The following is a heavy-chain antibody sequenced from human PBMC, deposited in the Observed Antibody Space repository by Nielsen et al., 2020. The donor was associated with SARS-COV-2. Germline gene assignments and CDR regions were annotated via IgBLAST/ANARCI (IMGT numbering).Heavy chain of an antibody. V-gene: IGHV1-24*01. D-gene: IGHD2-15*01. CDR1: GYTLSESA. CDR3: ARATGGYCSGGSCYYFDY. Sequence: ASVKVSCKAPGYTLSESAIHWVRQAPGKGLEWMGHFGHEDGETLYAQKFQGRVTITADESTSTAYMELSSLRSEDTAVYYCARATGGYCSGGSCYYFDYWGQGTLVTVSS. CDR2: FGHEDGET. J-gene: IGHJ4*02.